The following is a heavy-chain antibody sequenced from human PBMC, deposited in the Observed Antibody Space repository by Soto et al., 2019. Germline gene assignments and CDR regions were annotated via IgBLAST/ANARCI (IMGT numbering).Heavy chain of an antibody. D-gene: IGHD2-15*01. Sequence: TSETLSLTXTVSGGSISSGGYYWSWIRQHPGKGLEWIGYIYYSGSTYYNPSLKSRVTISVDTSRNQFSLKLSSVTAADTAVYYCARGNGGNLGGNWFDPWGQGTLVTV. J-gene: IGHJ5*02. CDR1: GGSISSGGYY. CDR2: IYYSGST. CDR3: ARGNGGNLGGNWFDP. V-gene: IGHV4-31*02.